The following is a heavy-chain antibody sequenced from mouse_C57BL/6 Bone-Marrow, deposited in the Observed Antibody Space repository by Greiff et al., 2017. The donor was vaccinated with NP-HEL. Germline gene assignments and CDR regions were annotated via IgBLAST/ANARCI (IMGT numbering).Heavy chain of an antibody. CDR1: GYTFTDYY. CDR2: INPYNGGT. CDR3: ARYPYAMDY. J-gene: IGHJ4*01. Sequence: EVKLVESGPVLVKPGASVKMSCKASGYTFTDYYMNWVKQSHGKSLEWIGVINPYNGGTSYNQKFKGKATLTVDESSSTAYMELNSLTSEDSAVYYCARYPYAMDYWGQGTSVTVSS. V-gene: IGHV1-19*01.